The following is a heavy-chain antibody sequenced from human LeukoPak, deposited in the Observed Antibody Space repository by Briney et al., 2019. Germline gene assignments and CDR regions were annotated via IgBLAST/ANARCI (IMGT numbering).Heavy chain of an antibody. V-gene: IGHV3-23*01. CDR1: GFIFTTSA. J-gene: IGHJ4*02. CDR2: ISSGGGST. Sequence: GGSLRLSCEASGFIFTTSAISWVRQAPGKGLEWVSFISSGGGSTYYADSVKGRFTISRDNSKNTLYLQMNSLRAEDTAVYYCAKEGDIVGAIDYFDYWGQGTLVTVSS. CDR3: AKEGDIVGAIDYFDY. D-gene: IGHD1-26*01.